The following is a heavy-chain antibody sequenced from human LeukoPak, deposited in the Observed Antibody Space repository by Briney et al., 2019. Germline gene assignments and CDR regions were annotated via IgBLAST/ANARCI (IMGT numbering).Heavy chain of an antibody. D-gene: IGHD6-13*01. CDR3: ARLQQQLVSVDY. J-gene: IGHJ4*02. Sequence: SETLSLTCAVYGGSFSGYYWSWIRQPPGKGLEWIGEINHSGSTNYNPSLKSRVTISVDTSKNQFSLKLSSVTAADTAVYYCARLQQQLVSVDYWGQGTLVTVSS. CDR2: INHSGST. V-gene: IGHV4-34*01. CDR1: GGSFSGYY.